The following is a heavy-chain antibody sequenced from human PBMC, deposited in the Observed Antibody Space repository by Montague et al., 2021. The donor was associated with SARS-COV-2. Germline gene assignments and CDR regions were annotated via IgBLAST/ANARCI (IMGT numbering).Heavy chain of an antibody. CDR2: IYYSGST. CDR3: ARLKAPYCSSTSCYSASWFDP. V-gene: IGHV4-39*01. D-gene: IGHD2-2*01. J-gene: IGHJ5*02. CDR1: GGSISSSSYY. Sequence: SETLSLTCTVSGGSISSSSYYWGWIRQPPGKGLEWIGSIYYSGSTYYNPSLKSRVTISVDTCKSQFSLKLSSVTAADTAVYYCARLKAPYCSSTSCYSASWFDPWGQGTLVTVSS.